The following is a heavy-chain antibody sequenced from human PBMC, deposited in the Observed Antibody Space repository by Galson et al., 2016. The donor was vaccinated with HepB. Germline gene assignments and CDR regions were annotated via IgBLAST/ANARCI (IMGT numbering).Heavy chain of an antibody. J-gene: IGHJ3*01. V-gene: IGHV2-70*01. D-gene: IGHD1-26*01. CDR3: ARVRWSGSHLDAFDF. CDR1: GFSLSTSGMC. Sequence: PALVKPTQTLTLTCTFSGFSLSTSGMCVIWIRQPPGKALEWLALIDWDDDKFYRTSLRARLTISKDTSKDQVALRMTTMDPVDTGTYYCARVRWSGSHLDAFDFWGRGTTVTVSS. CDR2: IDWDDDK.